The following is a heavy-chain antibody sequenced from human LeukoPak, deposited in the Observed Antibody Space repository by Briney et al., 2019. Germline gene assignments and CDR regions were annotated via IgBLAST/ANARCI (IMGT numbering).Heavy chain of an antibody. J-gene: IGHJ5*02. CDR2: ISSSSSTI. CDR1: GFTFSSYS. CDR3: AREQWLAPAGFDP. Sequence: GGSLRLSCAASGFTFSSYSMNWVRQALGKGLEWVSYISSSSSTINYADSVKGRFTISRDNAKNSLYLQMNSLRAEDTAVYYCAREQWLAPAGFDPWGQGPWSPSPQ. V-gene: IGHV3-48*04. D-gene: IGHD6-19*01.